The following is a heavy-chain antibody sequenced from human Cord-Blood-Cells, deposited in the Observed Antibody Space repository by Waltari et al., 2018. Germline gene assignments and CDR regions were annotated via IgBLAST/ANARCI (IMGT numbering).Heavy chain of an antibody. J-gene: IGHJ4*02. CDR3: ARGSLGIGSYGY. CDR1: GYTFTSYD. V-gene: IGHV1-8*03. D-gene: IGHD1-26*01. Sequence: QVQLVQSGAEVKKPGASVKVSCKASGYTFTSYDINWVRQATGQGLEWMGWINPNSGNTGHAQKCQGRVTITRNTSISTAYMELSSLRSEDTAVYYCARGSLGIGSYGYWGQGTLVTVSS. CDR2: INPNSGNT.